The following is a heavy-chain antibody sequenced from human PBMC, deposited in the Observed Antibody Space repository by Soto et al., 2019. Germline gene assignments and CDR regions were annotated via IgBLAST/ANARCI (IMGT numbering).Heavy chain of an antibody. J-gene: IGHJ4*02. CDR2: ISGSGGST. D-gene: IGHD3-10*01. CDR1: GFTFSSYA. Sequence: EVQLLESGGGLVQPGGSLRLSCSASGFTFSSYAMSWVRQAPGKGLEWVSAISGSGGSTYYADSVKGRFTISRDNSKNTLYLQMNSLRAEDTAVYYCAKDGADGSGSAALAYWGQGTLVTVSS. CDR3: AKDGADGSGSAALAY. V-gene: IGHV3-23*01.